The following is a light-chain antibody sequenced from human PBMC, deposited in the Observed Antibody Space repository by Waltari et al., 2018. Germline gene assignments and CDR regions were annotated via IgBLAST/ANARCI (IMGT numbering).Light chain of an antibody. CDR3: SSYTATRHYV. Sequence: QSALTQPASVSGSPGQSITISCTGTSSDVGGYNSVSWYQQYPGKAPKLVIYDVSARPSGASDRFSGSKSGNTASLVISGLQPEDEADYYCSSYTATRHYVFGTGTKVTVL. CDR1: SSDVGGYNS. CDR2: DVS. V-gene: IGLV2-14*03. J-gene: IGLJ1*01.